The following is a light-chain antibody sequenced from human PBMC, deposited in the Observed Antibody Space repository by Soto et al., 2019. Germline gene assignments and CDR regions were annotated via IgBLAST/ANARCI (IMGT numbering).Light chain of an antibody. V-gene: IGKV3-15*01. CDR3: QQYNNLPRT. J-gene: IGKJ1*01. CDR1: QSVSSK. Sequence: EIVMTQSPATLSVSPGERATLSCRASQSVSSKLAWYQQKPGQAPRLLIYGASTRATGIPARFSGSGSGTEFTLTISSLQSEDFAVYYCQQYNNLPRTFGQGTKVEIK. CDR2: GAS.